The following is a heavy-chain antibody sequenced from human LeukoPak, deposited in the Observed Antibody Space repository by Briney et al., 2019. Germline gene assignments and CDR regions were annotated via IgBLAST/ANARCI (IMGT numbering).Heavy chain of an antibody. Sequence: GGSLRLSCAASGFTFSSYSMNWVRQAPGKGLEWVSSISSSSSYIYYADSVKGRFTIPRDNAKNSLYLQMNSLRAEDTAVYYCATLRKGAASFDYWGQGTLVTVSS. V-gene: IGHV3-21*01. CDR1: GFTFSSYS. CDR3: ATLRKGAASFDY. CDR2: ISSSSSYI. J-gene: IGHJ4*02. D-gene: IGHD1-26*01.